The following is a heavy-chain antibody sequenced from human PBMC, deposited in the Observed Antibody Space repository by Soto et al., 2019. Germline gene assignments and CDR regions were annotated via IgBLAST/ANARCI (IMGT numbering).Heavy chain of an antibody. D-gene: IGHD3-10*01. V-gene: IGHV3-48*03. J-gene: IGHJ4*02. CDR2: ISSSGSTI. CDR3: ARTVRGVTTR. Sequence: EVQLVESGGGLVQPGGSLRLSCAASGFTFSSYEMNWVRQAPGKGLEWVSYISSSGSTIYYADSVKGRFTISRDNAKNSLYMQMNSLRAEDTAVYYCARTVRGVTTRWGQGTLVTVSS. CDR1: GFTFSSYE.